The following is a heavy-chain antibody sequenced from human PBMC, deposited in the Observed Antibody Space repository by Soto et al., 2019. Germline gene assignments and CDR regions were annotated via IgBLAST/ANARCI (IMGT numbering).Heavy chain of an antibody. V-gene: IGHV1-69*13. CDR2: IIPIFGTA. CDR1: GGTFSSYA. J-gene: IGHJ4*02. D-gene: IGHD3-22*01. CDR3: ARGPFDYYDSSGYRHFDH. Sequence: GASVKVSCKASGGTFSSYAISWVRQAPGQGLEWMGGIIPIFGTANYAQKFQGRVTITADESTSTAYMELSSLRSEDTAVYYCARGPFDYYDSSGYRHFDHWGQGTLVT.